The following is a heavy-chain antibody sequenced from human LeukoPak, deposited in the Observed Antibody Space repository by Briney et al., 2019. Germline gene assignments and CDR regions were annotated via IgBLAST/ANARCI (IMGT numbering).Heavy chain of an antibody. CDR3: ARAVVTAIVDY. D-gene: IGHD2-21*02. V-gene: IGHV1-2*02. Sequence: ASVKVSCKASGYTFTVYFMHWVRQAPGQGLEWIGWMNPNNGGTNYAQKFQGRVTMTRDTSISTAYMELSRLRSDDTAVYYCARAVVTAIVDYWGQGTLVTGSS. CDR1: GYTFTVYF. CDR2: MNPNNGGT. J-gene: IGHJ4*02.